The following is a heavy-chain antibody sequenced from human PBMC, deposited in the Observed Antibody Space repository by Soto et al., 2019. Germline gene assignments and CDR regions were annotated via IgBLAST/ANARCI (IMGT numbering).Heavy chain of an antibody. CDR3: ARDEKRFDF. J-gene: IGHJ4*02. CDR1: AFTFSNYG. V-gene: IGHV3-33*01. CDR2: IWFDGSEE. Sequence: GGSLRLSCAASAFTFSNYGMVWVRQAPGKGLEWVANIWFDGSEEYYADSVKGRFTISRDNSKNTLYLQMNSLRVEDTAVYYCARDEKRFDFWGQGTLVTVS.